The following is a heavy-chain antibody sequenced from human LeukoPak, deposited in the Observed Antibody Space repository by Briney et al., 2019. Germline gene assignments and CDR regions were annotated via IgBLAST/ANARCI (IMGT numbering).Heavy chain of an antibody. J-gene: IGHJ4*02. CDR3: TRYTPMFDQ. CDR1: GGTRSYA. D-gene: IGHD5-18*01. Sequence: SVNVSCKPSGGTRSYAISWVRQAPGQGLDWMGRIIPLQDSANYAQKFQGRITITADKFTSTAYMEWRRLRSEDTVVCNGTRYTPMFDQSGQGTLVTVSS. V-gene: IGHV1-69*04. CDR2: IIPLQDSA.